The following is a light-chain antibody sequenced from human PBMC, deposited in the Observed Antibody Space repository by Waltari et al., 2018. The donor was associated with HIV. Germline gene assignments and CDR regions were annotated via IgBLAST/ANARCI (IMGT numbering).Light chain of an antibody. CDR1: QSLLHSSGFYY. V-gene: IGKV2-28*01. CDR3: MQSLQIPPT. Sequence: IVLTQSPLSLPVIPGEPASLSCRSSQSLLHSSGFYYLDWYLQKPGQSPQLLIYLGSHRASGVSDRFRGGGSGTHFTLNVTRVEADDVGIYFCMQSLQIPPTFGGGTKV. CDR2: LGS. J-gene: IGKJ4*01.